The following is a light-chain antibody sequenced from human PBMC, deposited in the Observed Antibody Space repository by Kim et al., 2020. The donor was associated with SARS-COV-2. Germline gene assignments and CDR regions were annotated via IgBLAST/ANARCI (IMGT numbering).Light chain of an antibody. Sequence: KVTLNCKSSQTVLYNSNNKNYLGWYQQKPGPAPKLLIYWASIRESGVSDRFSGSGSETDFTLTISSLQAEDVAVYDCQQYYSTPTSFGQGTKLEI. V-gene: IGKV4-1*01. CDR3: QQYYSTPTS. CDR2: WAS. CDR1: QTVLYNSNNKNY. J-gene: IGKJ2*03.